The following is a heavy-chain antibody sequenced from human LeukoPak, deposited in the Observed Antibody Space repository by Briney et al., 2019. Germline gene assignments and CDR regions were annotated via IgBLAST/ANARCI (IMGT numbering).Heavy chain of an antibody. CDR1: GYTFTRHY. V-gene: IGHV1-46*01. Sequence: ASEKVSCKASGYTFTRHYMNWVRQAPGQGLEWMGKINPSSGGTGYAQKFQGRVTMTRDTSTSTVYMELSSLRSEDTAVYYCAREGQQLVPNYYYYYYMDVWGKGTTVTVSS. CDR3: AREGQQLVPNYYYYYYMDV. CDR2: INPSSGGT. D-gene: IGHD6-13*01. J-gene: IGHJ6*03.